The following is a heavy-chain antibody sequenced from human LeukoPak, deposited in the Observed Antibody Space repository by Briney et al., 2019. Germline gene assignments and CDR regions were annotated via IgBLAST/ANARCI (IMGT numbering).Heavy chain of an antibody. Sequence: GGSLRLSCAASRFTFSSYAMSWVRQAPGKGLVWVSAYSCSGGSTYYADSVKGRFTISRDKSKNTLYLQMNSLRAEDTAVYYCAKYLGDSSGYYYVGEDVGYWGQGTLVTVSS. CDR2: YSCSGGST. CDR3: AKYLGDSSGYYYVGEDVGY. V-gene: IGHV3-23*01. CDR1: RFTFSSYA. D-gene: IGHD3-22*01. J-gene: IGHJ4*02.